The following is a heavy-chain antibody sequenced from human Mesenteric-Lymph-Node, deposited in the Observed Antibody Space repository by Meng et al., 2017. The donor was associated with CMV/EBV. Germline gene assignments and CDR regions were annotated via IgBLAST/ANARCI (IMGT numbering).Heavy chain of an antibody. V-gene: IGHV3-30*03. J-gene: IGHJ4*02. CDR2: ISYDGTNK. CDR3: ARVNPRNYAGNDY. Sequence: GESLKISCGASGFTFSTYGLHWVRQAPGKGLEWVAVISYDGTNKRYANSVKGRFSISRDKSRNTLYLQMDSLRPEDTAVYYCARVNPRNYAGNDYWGQGTLVTVSS. CDR1: GFTFSTYG. D-gene: IGHD4-23*01.